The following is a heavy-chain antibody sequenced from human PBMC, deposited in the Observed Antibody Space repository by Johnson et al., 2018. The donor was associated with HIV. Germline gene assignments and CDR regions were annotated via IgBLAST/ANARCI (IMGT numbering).Heavy chain of an antibody. V-gene: IGHV3-30*04. CDR1: GFTFSSYA. CDR2: ISYDGSNK. Sequence: QVRLVESGGGVVQPGRSLRLSCAASGFTFSSYAMHWVRQAPGKGLEWVAVISYDGSNKYYADSVKGRFTISRDNSKNTVYLQMNNLRAEDTSVYYCAKDAGWSIVGATDGRDAFDIWGQGAMVTVSS. D-gene: IGHD1-26*01. CDR3: AKDAGWSIVGATDGRDAFDI. J-gene: IGHJ3*02.